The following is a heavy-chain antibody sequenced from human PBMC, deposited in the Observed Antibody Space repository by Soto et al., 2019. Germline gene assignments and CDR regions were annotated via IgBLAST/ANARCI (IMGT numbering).Heavy chain of an antibody. D-gene: IGHD2-2*02. CDR3: ARGVVPAAIHNWFDP. J-gene: IGHJ5*02. Sequence: ASVKVSCKASGYTFTSYYMHWVRQAPGQGLEWMGIINPSGGSTSYAQKFQGRVTMTRDTSTSTVYMELSSLRSEDTAVYYCARGVVPAAIHNWFDPWGQGTLVTAPQ. V-gene: IGHV1-46*01. CDR1: GYTFTSYY. CDR2: INPSGGST.